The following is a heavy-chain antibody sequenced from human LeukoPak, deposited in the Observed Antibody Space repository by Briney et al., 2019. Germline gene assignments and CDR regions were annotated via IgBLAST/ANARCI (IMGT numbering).Heavy chain of an antibody. V-gene: IGHV4-34*01. J-gene: IGHJ5*02. CDR1: GGSFSGYY. CDR3: AAVSQNWFDP. CDR2: INHSGST. Sequence: SETLSLTCAVYGGSFSGYYWSWIRQPPGKGLEWIGEINHSGSTNYNPSLKSRVTISVDTSKNQFSLKLSSVTAADTAVYYCAAVSQNWFDPWGQGTLVTVSP. D-gene: IGHD1-14*01.